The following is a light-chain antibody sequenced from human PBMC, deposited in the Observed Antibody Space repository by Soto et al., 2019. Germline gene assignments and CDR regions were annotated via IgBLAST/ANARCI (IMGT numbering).Light chain of an antibody. CDR2: GAS. Sequence: EIVLTQSPGTLALSPGERATLSCRASQSVSSSYLAWYQQKPGQAPRLLIYGASSRATGIPDRFSGSGSGTAFTLTNSRLEPDDFAVYFCQQYGISPWTFGQGTKVES. V-gene: IGKV3-20*01. CDR3: QQYGISPWT. J-gene: IGKJ1*01. CDR1: QSVSSSY.